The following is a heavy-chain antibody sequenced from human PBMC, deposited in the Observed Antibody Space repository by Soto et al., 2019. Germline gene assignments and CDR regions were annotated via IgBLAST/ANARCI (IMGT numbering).Heavy chain of an antibody. CDR3: APLGDDSSGYYLVDAFDI. Sequence: PGGSLRLSCAASGFTFSSYSMNWVRQAPGKGLEWVSSISSSSSYIYYADSVKGRFTISRDNAKNSLYLQMNSLRAEDTAVYYCAPLGDDSSGYYLVDAFDIWGQGTMVTVSS. V-gene: IGHV3-21*01. J-gene: IGHJ3*02. CDR2: ISSSSSYI. CDR1: GFTFSSYS. D-gene: IGHD3-22*01.